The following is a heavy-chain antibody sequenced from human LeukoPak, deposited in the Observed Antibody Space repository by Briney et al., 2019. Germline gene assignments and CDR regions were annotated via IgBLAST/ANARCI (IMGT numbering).Heavy chain of an antibody. Sequence: ASVKVSCKASGYTFTGYYMHWVRQAPGQGLEWMGWINPNSGGTNYAQKFQGRVTMTRDKSIRTAYMELSRLTSDDTAVYYCARKIWFGESADAFDIWGQGTMVTVSS. CDR1: GYTFTGYY. D-gene: IGHD3-10*01. CDR2: INPNSGGT. V-gene: IGHV1-2*02. J-gene: IGHJ3*02. CDR3: ARKIWFGESADAFDI.